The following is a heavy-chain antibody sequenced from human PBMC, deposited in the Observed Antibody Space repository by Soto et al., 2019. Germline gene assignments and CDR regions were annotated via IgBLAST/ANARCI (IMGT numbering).Heavy chain of an antibody. CDR2: IYSGGST. J-gene: IGHJ1*01. CDR1: GFTVSSNY. D-gene: IGHD2-15*01. V-gene: IGHV3-53*01. CDR3: GREGVESVSPEYSRP. Sequence: GGSLRLSCAASGFTVSSNYMSWVRQAPGKGLEWVSVIYSGGSTYYADSVKGRFTISRDNSKNTLYLQMNSLRAEDTAVYYCGREGVESVSPEYSRPGGKATLFTFPS.